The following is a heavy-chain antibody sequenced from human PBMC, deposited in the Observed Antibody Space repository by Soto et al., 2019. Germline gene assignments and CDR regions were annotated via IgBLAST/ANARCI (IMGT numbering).Heavy chain of an antibody. V-gene: IGHV3-53*01. CDR1: GFTVSSNY. CDR3: ARDQGPTTY. CDR2: IFSGGST. Sequence: GSLRLSCAASGFTVSSNYMTWVRQAPGKGLEWVSFIFSGGSTDYSDSVKGRFTISRDNSKNTLYLQMNSLRAEDTAVYYCARDQGPTTYWGQGTLVTVSS. D-gene: IGHD5-12*01. J-gene: IGHJ4*02.